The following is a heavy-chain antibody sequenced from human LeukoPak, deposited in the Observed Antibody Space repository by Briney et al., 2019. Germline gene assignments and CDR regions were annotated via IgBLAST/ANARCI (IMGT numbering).Heavy chain of an antibody. J-gene: IGHJ4*02. Sequence: SETLSLTCTVSGGSISSYYWSWIRQPPGKGLEWIGYIYYSGSTNYNPSLKSRVTISVDTPKNQFSLKLNSVTAADTAVYYCARDAADSYGYAYYFDYWGQGTLVTVSS. D-gene: IGHD5-18*01. V-gene: IGHV4-59*01. CDR2: IYYSGST. CDR1: GGSISSYY. CDR3: ARDAADSYGYAYYFDY.